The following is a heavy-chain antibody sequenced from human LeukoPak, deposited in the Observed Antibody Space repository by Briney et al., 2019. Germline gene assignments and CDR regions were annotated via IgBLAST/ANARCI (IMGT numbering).Heavy chain of an antibody. V-gene: IGHV3-15*01. J-gene: IGHJ4*02. CDR1: RFTFSDAW. Sequence: AGSLRLSCAVSRFTFSDAWMAWVRQAPGKGLEHVGRIRSQSDGGTADYAAPVKDRFTISRDDSNNMVYLYMNNLKIEDTAMYYCTTGYGTIDFWGQGTLVAVSS. CDR3: TTGYGTIDF. D-gene: IGHD2-8*01. CDR2: IRSQSDGGTA.